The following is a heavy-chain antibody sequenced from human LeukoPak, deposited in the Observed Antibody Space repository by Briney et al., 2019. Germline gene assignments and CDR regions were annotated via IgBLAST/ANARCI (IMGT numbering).Heavy chain of an antibody. CDR3: AKVSGSGGTKYQPFDY. V-gene: IGHV3-23*01. Sequence: PGGSLRLSCAASGFTFSSYAMHWVRQAPGKGLEWVSAISGSGGSTYYADSVKGRFTISRDNSKNTLYLQMNSLRAEDTAVYYCAKVSGSGGTKYQPFDYWGQGTLVTVSS. CDR1: GFTFSSYA. J-gene: IGHJ4*02. CDR2: ISGSGGST. D-gene: IGHD2-15*01.